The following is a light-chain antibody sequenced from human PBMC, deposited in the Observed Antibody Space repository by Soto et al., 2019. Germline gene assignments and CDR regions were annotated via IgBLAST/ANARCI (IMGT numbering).Light chain of an antibody. CDR1: QGISDY. J-gene: IGKJ1*01. Sequence: DIRLTQSPSSLSASVGDTVTITCRASQGISDYLSWFQHKPGEAPKLLIYTASSWQGGVPLRFSGGGSRTDFSLTLSGLHSEDSANYCCQHTYTFPWTFGQGTRVDIK. CDR3: QHTYTFPWT. CDR2: TAS. V-gene: IGKV1-39*01.